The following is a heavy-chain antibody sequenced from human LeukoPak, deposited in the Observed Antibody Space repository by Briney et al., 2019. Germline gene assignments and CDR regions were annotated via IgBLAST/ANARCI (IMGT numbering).Heavy chain of an antibody. Sequence: ASVKVSCKASGYTFTGYYMHWVRQAPGQGLEWMGWINPNSGGTNYAQKFQGGVTMTRDTSISTAYMELSRLRSDDTAVYYCAREGSSGYPFDYWGQGTLVTVSS. V-gene: IGHV1-2*02. CDR1: GYTFTGYY. CDR2: INPNSGGT. J-gene: IGHJ4*02. D-gene: IGHD3-22*01. CDR3: AREGSSGYPFDY.